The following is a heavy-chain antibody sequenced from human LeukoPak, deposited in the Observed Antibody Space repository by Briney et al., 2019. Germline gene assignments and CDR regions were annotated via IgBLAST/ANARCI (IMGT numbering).Heavy chain of an antibody. CDR2: ISASNGNT. V-gene: IGHV1-18*01. D-gene: IGHD1-26*01. CDR3: ASAPGIVGATDFDY. CDR1: GYTFTSYG. J-gene: IGHJ4*02. Sequence: ASVKVSCKASGYTFTSYGFSWVRQAPGQGLEWMGWISASNGNTNYAQKLQGRVTMTTDTSTSTAYMELRSLRSDDTAVYYCASAPGIVGATDFDYWGQGTLVTVSS.